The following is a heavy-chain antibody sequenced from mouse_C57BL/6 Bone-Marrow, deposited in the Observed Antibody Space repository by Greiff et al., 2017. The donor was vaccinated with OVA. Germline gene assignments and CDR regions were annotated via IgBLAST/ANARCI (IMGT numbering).Heavy chain of an antibody. CDR2: IHPNSGST. V-gene: IGHV1-64*01. Sequence: VQLQQPGAELVKPGASVKLSCKASGYTFTSYWMHWVKQRPGQGLEWIGIIHPNSGSTNYNEKFKSKATLTVDKSSSTAYMQLSSLTSEDSAVYYCARSESNSFAYWGQGTLVTVSA. J-gene: IGHJ3*01. D-gene: IGHD2-5*01. CDR1: GYTFTSYW. CDR3: ARSESNSFAY.